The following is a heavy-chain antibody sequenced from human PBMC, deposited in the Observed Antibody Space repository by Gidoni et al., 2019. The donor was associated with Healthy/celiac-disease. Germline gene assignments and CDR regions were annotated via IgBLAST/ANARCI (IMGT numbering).Heavy chain of an antibody. CDR3: ARMVSGWYVGGWFDP. D-gene: IGHD6-19*01. J-gene: IGHJ5*02. Sequence: GRFTISRDNAKNSLYLQMNSLRAEDTAVYYCARMVSGWYVGGWFDPWGQGTLVTVSS. V-gene: IGHV3-11*01.